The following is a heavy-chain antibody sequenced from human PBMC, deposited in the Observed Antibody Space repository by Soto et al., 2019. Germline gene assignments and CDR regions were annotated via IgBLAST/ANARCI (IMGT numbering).Heavy chain of an antibody. J-gene: IGHJ4*02. CDR2: IYAGGNT. Sequence: EMQLVESGGGLVQPGGSLRLSCAASGFNVSSNYMSWARQAPGKGLEWVSVIYAGGNTHYADSVEGRFTISRDNSNNMLYLQINSLRAEDTAMYYCVREKVTMIVGFYYFDSWGQGTRVTVSS. CDR1: GFNVSSNY. D-gene: IGHD3-22*01. V-gene: IGHV3-66*01. CDR3: VREKVTMIVGFYYFDS.